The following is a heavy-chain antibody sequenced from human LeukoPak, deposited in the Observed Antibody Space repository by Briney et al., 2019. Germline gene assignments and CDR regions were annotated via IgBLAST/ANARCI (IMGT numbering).Heavy chain of an antibody. CDR2: ISGSAGST. Sequence: GGSLRLSCAASGFTFSSYAMSWVRQAPGQGLEWVSGISGSAGSTYYADSMKGRFTISRDNSKNTLCLQMNNLRSEDTAVYYCAKSGTQDFVLMVYSTSTGSGAFDIWGQGAVVTVSS. CDR1: GFTFSSYA. CDR3: AKSGTQDFVLMVYSTSTGSGAFDI. D-gene: IGHD2-8*01. V-gene: IGHV3-23*01. J-gene: IGHJ3*02.